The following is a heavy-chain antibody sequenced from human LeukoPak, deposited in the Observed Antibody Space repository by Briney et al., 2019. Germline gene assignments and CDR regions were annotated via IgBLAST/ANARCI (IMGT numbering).Heavy chain of an antibody. J-gene: IGHJ6*02. CDR2: IIPIFGTA. CDR3: AKPMTYDFWSGYYSNGMDV. V-gene: IGHV1-69*01. D-gene: IGHD3/OR15-3a*01. CDR1: GGTFSSYA. Sequence: GASVKVSCKASGGTFSSYAISWVRQAPGQGLEWMGGIIPIFGTANYAQKFQGRVTITADESTSTAYMELSSLRSEDTAVYYCAKPMTYDFWSGYYSNGMDVWGQGTTVAASS.